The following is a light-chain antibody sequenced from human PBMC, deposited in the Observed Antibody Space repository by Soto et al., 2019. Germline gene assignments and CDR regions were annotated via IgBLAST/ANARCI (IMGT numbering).Light chain of an antibody. Sequence: EIVMTQSPASLSVCAGERATLSCRASQSVSSNSAWYQQKPGQVPRLLIYGASTRATGIPARFSGSGSETEFTLTISSLQSEDSAVYYCQQYNNWPWTFGQGTKVDIK. V-gene: IGKV3-15*01. CDR2: GAS. J-gene: IGKJ1*01. CDR1: QSVSSN. CDR3: QQYNNWPWT.